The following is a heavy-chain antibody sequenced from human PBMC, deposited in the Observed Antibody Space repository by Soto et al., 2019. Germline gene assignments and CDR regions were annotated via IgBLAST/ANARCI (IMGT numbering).Heavy chain of an antibody. Sequence: SETLSLTCTVSGGPFSSGGYSWSWIRQHPGKGLEWIGYVYYSGSTCYNPSLKSRVSISVDTSKNQFSLKLNSVTAADTAVYYCARERGGYYYVNDMDAWGQGTTVTVSS. J-gene: IGHJ6*02. CDR2: VYYSGST. CDR1: GGPFSSGGYS. V-gene: IGHV4-31*03. D-gene: IGHD2-15*01. CDR3: ARERGGYYYVNDMDA.